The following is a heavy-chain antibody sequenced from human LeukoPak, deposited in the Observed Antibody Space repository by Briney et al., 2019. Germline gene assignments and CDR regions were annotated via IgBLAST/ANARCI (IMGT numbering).Heavy chain of an antibody. J-gene: IGHJ3*02. CDR3: ARDPSALEGAFDI. Sequence: KSGGFLRLSCAASGFTFSSYSMNWVRQAPGKGLEWVSSISSSSSYIYYADSVKGRFTISRDNAKNSLYLQMNSLRAEDTAVYYCARDPSALEGAFDIWGQGTMVTVSS. V-gene: IGHV3-21*01. CDR2: ISSSSSYI. D-gene: IGHD1-1*01. CDR1: GFTFSSYS.